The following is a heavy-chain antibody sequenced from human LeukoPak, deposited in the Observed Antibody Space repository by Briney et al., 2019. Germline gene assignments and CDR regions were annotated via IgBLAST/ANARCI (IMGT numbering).Heavy chain of an antibody. Sequence: KPSETLSLTCTVSGGSISSYYWSWIRQPPGKGLEWIGYIYYSGSTNYNPFLKSRVTISVDTSKNQFSLKLSSVTAADTAVYYCARSGYGYPYDYWGQGTLVTVSS. J-gene: IGHJ4*02. V-gene: IGHV4-59*08. CDR1: GGSISSYY. CDR3: ARSGYGYPYDY. CDR2: IYYSGST. D-gene: IGHD5-18*01.